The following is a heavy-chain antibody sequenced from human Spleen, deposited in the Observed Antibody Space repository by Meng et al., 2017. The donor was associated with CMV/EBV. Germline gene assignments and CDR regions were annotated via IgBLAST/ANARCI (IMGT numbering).Heavy chain of an antibody. CDR1: YY. Sequence: YYMSWSRQAPGKGLEWGSYISSSGRTIYYADSVKGRFTISRDNAKNSLYLQMNSLRAEDTAVYYCARPSRSTGYSSSWYSHAEHFQHWGQGTLVTVSS. D-gene: IGHD6-13*01. J-gene: IGHJ1*01. CDR3: ARPSRSTGYSSSWYSHAEHFQH. CDR2: ISSSGRTI. V-gene: IGHV3-11*04.